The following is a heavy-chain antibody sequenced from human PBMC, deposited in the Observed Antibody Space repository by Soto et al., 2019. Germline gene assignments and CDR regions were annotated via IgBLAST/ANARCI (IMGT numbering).Heavy chain of an antibody. J-gene: IGHJ5*02. D-gene: IGHD5-12*01. CDR3: ARDTYSGYDFGL. CDR2: IPSRGKP. Sequence: QVQLRESGPRLVKPSQTLSLTCSVSGASVAGGSYYWSWVRQPPGKVLEWIGYIPSRGKPFYNPSLASRGTISADTSKNQLSLQLTSVTAADTAVYYCARDTYSGYDFGLWGQGTLVTVSS. V-gene: IGHV4-30-4*01. CDR1: GASVAGGSYY.